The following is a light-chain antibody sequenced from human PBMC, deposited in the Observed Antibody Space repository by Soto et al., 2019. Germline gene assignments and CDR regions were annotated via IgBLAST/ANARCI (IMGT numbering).Light chain of an antibody. V-gene: IGLV1-44*01. J-gene: IGLJ2*01. CDR3: AAWDDSLNGVV. CDR2: SNN. Sequence: QSVLTQPPSASGTPGQRVTISCSGSSSNIGSNTVNWYQQLPGTAPKLLIHSNNQRPSGVPDRFSGSKSGTSASLATSGLQSEDEADYYCAAWDDSLNGVVFGGGTKLTVL. CDR1: SSNIGSNT.